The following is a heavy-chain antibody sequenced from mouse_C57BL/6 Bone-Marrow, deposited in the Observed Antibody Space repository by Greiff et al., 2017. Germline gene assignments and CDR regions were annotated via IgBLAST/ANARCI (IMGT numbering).Heavy chain of an antibody. J-gene: IGHJ2*01. V-gene: IGHV5-6*01. CDR2: ISSGGSYT. CDR1: GFTFSSYG. Sequence: EVKLVESGGDLVKPGGSLKLSCAASGFTFSSYGMSWVRQTPDKRLEWVATISSGGSYTYYPDSVKGRFTISRDNAKNTLYLQMSSLKSEDTAMYYCARHPFFYYWGQGTTLTGSS. CDR3: ARHPFFYY.